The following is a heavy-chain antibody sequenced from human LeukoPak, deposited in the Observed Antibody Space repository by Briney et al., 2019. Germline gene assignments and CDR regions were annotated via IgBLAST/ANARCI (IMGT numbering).Heavy chain of an antibody. CDR3: ARECVVVPAAIYWFDP. Sequence: KTGGSLRLSCAASGFTFSSYAMSWVRQAPGKGLEWVSSISSSSSYIYYADSVKGRFTISRDNAKNSLYLQMNSLRAEDTAVYYCARECVVVPAAIYWFDPWGQGTLVTVSS. CDR2: ISSSSSYI. V-gene: IGHV3-21*01. CDR1: GFTFSSYA. D-gene: IGHD2-2*02. J-gene: IGHJ5*02.